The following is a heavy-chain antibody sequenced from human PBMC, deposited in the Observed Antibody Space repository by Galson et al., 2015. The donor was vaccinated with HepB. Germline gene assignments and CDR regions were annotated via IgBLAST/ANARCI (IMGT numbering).Heavy chain of an antibody. Sequence: SLRLSCAASGFTFSNAWMSWVRQAPGKGLEWVGRIKSKTDGGTTDYAAPVKGRFTISRDDSKNTLYLQMNSLKTEDTAVYYCTTVKGAGFRSWCFDLWGRGTLVTVSS. J-gene: IGHJ2*01. CDR2: IKSKTDGGTT. V-gene: IGHV3-15*01. CDR3: TTVKGAGFRSWCFDL. CDR1: GFTFSNAW. D-gene: IGHD6-19*01.